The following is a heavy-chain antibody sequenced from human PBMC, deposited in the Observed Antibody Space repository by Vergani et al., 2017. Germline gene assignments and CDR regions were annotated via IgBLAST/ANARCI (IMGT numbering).Heavy chain of an antibody. CDR2: VFHSGSA. J-gene: IGHJ3*02. V-gene: IGHV4-38-2*02. CDR1: GYSISRGYY. Sequence: QVQLQESGPGLVKPSETLSLTCSVSGYSISRGYYWGWIRQPPGKGLEWIATVFHSGSAYYNPSLRRRVTISVESSKNQFSLRLTNLTAADRAVYYCARQFWVSQGVGAFETWGRGTEVSVSS. CDR3: ARQFWVSQGVGAFET. D-gene: IGHD3-16*01.